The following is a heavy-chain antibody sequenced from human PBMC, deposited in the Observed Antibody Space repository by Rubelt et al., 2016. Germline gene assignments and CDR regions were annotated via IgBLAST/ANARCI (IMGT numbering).Heavy chain of an antibody. Sequence: QVQLVQSGAAVKKPGASVKVSCKASGYTFTGYYMHWVRQAPGQGLEWMGWINPNSGGTNYAQKVKGRVTMTRGTSISTAYMGLSRLRSDDTAVYYCASSSGSYYSLDYWGQGTLGTVSS. CDR2: INPNSGGT. CDR3: ASSSGSYYSLDY. V-gene: IGHV1-2*02. J-gene: IGHJ4*02. CDR1: GYTFTGYY. D-gene: IGHD1-26*01.